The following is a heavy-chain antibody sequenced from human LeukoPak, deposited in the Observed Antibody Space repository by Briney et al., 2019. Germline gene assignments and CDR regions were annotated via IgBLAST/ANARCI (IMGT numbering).Heavy chain of an antibody. J-gene: IGHJ6*03. CDR1: GFTFSSYS. Sequence: GSLRLSCAASGFTFSSYSMNWVRQAPGKGLEWVSSISSSSYIYYADSVKGRFTISRDNAKNSLYLQMNSLRAEDTAVYYCARAYGSGSYGRYYYYMDVWGKGTTVTISS. V-gene: IGHV3-21*01. CDR2: ISSSSYI. CDR3: ARAYGSGSYGRYYYYMDV. D-gene: IGHD3-10*01.